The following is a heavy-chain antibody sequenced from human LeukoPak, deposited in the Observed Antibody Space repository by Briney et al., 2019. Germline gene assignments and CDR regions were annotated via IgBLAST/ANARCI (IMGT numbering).Heavy chain of an antibody. Sequence: ASVKVSCKASGYTFTGYYMHWVRQAPGQGLEWMGRINPNSGGTNYAQKFQGRVTMTRDTSISTAYMEPSRLRSDDTAVYYCARDRDILTGSGYYFDYWGQGTLVTVSS. CDR1: GYTFTGYY. CDR3: ARDRDILTGSGYYFDY. D-gene: IGHD3-9*01. V-gene: IGHV1-2*06. CDR2: INPNSGGT. J-gene: IGHJ4*02.